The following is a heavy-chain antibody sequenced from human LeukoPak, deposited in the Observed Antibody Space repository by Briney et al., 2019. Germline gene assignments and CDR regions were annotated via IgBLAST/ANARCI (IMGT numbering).Heavy chain of an antibody. V-gene: IGHV3-23*01. CDR1: GFMFDRYG. D-gene: IGHD4-23*01. J-gene: IGHJ4*02. CDR3: ARDFQHDGGQE. CDR2: INENGANT. Sequence: GGSLRLSCGASGFMFDRYGMTWVRQAPGRGPEWVSTINENGANTHYADSVKGRFIISRDNSRNTLYLQMDSLRAEDTAVYYCARDFQHDGGQEWGQGTLVTVSS.